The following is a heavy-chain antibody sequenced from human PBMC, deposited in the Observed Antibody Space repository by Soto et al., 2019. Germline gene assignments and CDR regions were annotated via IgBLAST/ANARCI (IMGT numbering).Heavy chain of an antibody. CDR3: ARFSANYGGY. J-gene: IGHJ4*02. CDR2: INHSGST. Sequence: SETLSLTCAVYGGSFSGYYWTWIRQPPGTGLEWIGEINHSGSTNYNPSLKSRVTISVDTSKNQFSLKLTSVTAADTAVYYCARFSANYGGYWGQGTLVTVSS. V-gene: IGHV4-34*01. CDR1: GGSFSGYY. D-gene: IGHD1-26*01.